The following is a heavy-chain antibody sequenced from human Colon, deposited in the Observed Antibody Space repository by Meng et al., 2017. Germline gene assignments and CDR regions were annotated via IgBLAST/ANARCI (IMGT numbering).Heavy chain of an antibody. V-gene: IGHV4-30-4*01. CDR1: GGSISGGDYY. Sequence: QVQLQESGPGLVKPSQTLSLTCTVSGGSISGGDYYWSWIRQPPGKGLEWIGYIYYSGSTYYNPSLKSRVTISVDTSKNQFSLKLSSVTAADTAVYYCAAIEMATPSAYYFDYWGQGTLVTVSS. CDR3: AAIEMATPSAYYFDY. D-gene: IGHD5-24*01. J-gene: IGHJ4*02. CDR2: IYYSGST.